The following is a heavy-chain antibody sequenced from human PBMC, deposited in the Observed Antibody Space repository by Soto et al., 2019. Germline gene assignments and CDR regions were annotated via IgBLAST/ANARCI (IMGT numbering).Heavy chain of an antibody. Sequence: QVQLVQSGAEVKKPGSSVKVSCKASGGTFSSYAISWVRQAPGQGLEWMGGIIPIFGTANYAQNFQGRVTVTAEESTSTAYVEMSSLRSEDTAVYYCASPFTVTTYFDGMDVWGQGTTVTVSS. CDR3: ASPFTVTTYFDGMDV. J-gene: IGHJ6*02. D-gene: IGHD4-17*01. CDR2: IIPIFGTA. V-gene: IGHV1-69*12. CDR1: GGTFSSYA.